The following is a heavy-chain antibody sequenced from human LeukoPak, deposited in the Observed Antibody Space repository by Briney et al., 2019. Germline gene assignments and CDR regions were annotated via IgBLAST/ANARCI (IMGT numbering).Heavy chain of an antibody. V-gene: IGHV4-34*01. Sequence: SETLSLTCAVYGGSFSGYYWSWIHQPPGKGLEWIGEINHSGSTNYNPSLKSRVTISVDTSKNQFSLKLSSVTAADTAVYYCARLYCSSTSCYQGRPARYYMDVWGKGTTVTVSS. J-gene: IGHJ6*03. CDR2: INHSGST. CDR1: GGSFSGYY. D-gene: IGHD2-2*01. CDR3: ARLYCSSTSCYQGRPARYYMDV.